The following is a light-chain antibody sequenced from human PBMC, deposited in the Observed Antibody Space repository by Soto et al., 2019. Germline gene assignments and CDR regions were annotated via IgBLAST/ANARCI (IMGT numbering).Light chain of an antibody. CDR2: GAS. CDR1: QSVSSSY. J-gene: IGKJ5*01. Sequence: EIVLTQSPGTRSLSPGERATLSCRASQSVSSSYLAGYQQKPGQAPRLLIYGASRRATGIPDRFSGSGSGTCFALTISSLETEDLAVYYCQQYGSSPPITFGKGTRLEIK. V-gene: IGKV3-20*01. CDR3: QQYGSSPPIT.